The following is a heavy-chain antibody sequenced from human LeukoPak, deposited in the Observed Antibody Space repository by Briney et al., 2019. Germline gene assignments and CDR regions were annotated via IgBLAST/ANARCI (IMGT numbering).Heavy chain of an antibody. V-gene: IGHV1-69*13. CDR3: ARALGDDYYYYYGMDV. Sequence: SVEVSCKASGGTFSSYAISWVRQAPGQGLEWMGGIIPIFGTANYAQKFQGRVTITADESTSTAYMELSSLRSEDTAVYYCARALGDDYYYYYGMDVWGQGTTVTVSS. J-gene: IGHJ6*02. CDR1: GGTFSSYA. D-gene: IGHD2-21*02. CDR2: IIPIFGTA.